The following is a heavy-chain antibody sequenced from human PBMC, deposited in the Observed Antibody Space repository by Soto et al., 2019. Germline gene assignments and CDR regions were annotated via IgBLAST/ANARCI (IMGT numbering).Heavy chain of an antibody. CDR2: IKGDGSAK. V-gene: IGHV3-7*05. J-gene: IGHJ3*02. CDR1: GFAFGNSW. Sequence: EVQLVESGGGLVQPGGSLRLSCAASGFAFGNSWMTWVRQAPGKGLEWVANIKGDGSAKSYLDSVRGRFTVSRDNAENSLFLQMNILRAEDTALYYCARDVSPGNGGYYLDAFDIWGQGTMVTVSS. CDR3: ARDVSPGNGGYYLDAFDI. D-gene: IGHD6-25*01.